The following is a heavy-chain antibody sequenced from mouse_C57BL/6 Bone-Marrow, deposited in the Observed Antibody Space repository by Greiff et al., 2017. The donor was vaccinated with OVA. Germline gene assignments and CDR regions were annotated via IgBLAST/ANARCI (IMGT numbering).Heavy chain of an antibody. V-gene: IGHV1-59*01. CDR3: AVYYGSSYEYFDY. Sequence: QVQLQQSGAELVRPGTSVKLSCKASGYTFTSYWMHWVKQRPGQGLEWIGVIDPSDSYTNYNQKFKGKATLTVDTSSSTAYMQLSSLTSEDSAVYYCAVYYGSSYEYFDYWGQGTTLTVSS. J-gene: IGHJ2*01. D-gene: IGHD1-1*01. CDR1: GYTFTSYW. CDR2: IDPSDSYT.